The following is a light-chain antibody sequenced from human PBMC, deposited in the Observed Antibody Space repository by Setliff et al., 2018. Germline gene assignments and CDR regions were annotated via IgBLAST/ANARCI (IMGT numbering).Light chain of an antibody. CDR3: QSYDSSLSAML. CDR2: GNS. V-gene: IGLV1-40*01. Sequence: QSALTQPPSVSGAPGQRVTISCTGSSSNIGAGYDVHWYQQLPGTAPKLLIYGNSNRPSGVPDRFSGSKSGTSASLATTGLQAEDEADYCCQSYDSSLSAMLFGGGTKVTVL. J-gene: IGLJ2*01. CDR1: SSNIGAGYD.